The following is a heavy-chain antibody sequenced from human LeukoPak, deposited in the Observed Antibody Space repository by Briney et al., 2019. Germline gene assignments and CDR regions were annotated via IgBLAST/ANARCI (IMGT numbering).Heavy chain of an antibody. CDR3: ASGIAVSGTAY. Sequence: GRSLRLSCAASGFTFSNFGMHWVRRAPGKGLEWVALIWYDGSNEYYADSVKGRFTISRDNSKNTLYLQMNSLRAEDTAVYYCASGIAVSGTAYWGQGTLVTVSS. D-gene: IGHD6-19*01. CDR2: IWYDGSNE. CDR1: GFTFSNFG. J-gene: IGHJ4*02. V-gene: IGHV3-33*01.